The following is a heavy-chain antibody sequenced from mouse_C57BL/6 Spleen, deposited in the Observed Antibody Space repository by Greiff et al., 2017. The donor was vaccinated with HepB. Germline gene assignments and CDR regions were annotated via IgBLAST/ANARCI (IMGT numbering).Heavy chain of an antibody. J-gene: IGHJ2*01. V-gene: IGHV14-1*01. CDR1: GFNIKDYY. CDR2: IDPEDGDT. D-gene: IGHD6-1*01. Sequence: EVQLQQSGAELVRPGASVKLSCTASGFNIKDYYMHWVKQRPEQGLEWIGRIDPEDGDTEYAPKFQGKATMTADTSSNTAYLQLSSLTSEDTAVYSCATGVLCYFDYWGQGTTLTVSS. CDR3: ATGVLCYFDY.